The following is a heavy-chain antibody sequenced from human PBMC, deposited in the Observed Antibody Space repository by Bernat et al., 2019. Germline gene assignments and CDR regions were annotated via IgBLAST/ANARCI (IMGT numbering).Heavy chain of an antibody. Sequence: EVQLLESGGGFVQPGGSLRLSCAASGFTFSSYAIVWVRQAPGKGLEWVSSISSNGGTTYYADSVKGRFTISRDNSKNTLYLQVNSLRVGDTAVYYCAKRGIATAGTYYFDYWGRGTLVTVSS. CDR3: AKRGIATAGTYYFDY. CDR1: GFTFSSYA. CDR2: ISSNGGTT. D-gene: IGHD6-13*01. J-gene: IGHJ4*02. V-gene: IGHV3-23*01.